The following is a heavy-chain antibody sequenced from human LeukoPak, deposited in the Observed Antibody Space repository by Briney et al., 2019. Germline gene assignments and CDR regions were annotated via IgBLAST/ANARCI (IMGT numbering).Heavy chain of an antibody. V-gene: IGHV1-2*02. D-gene: IGHD1-26*01. CDR1: GYTFTGYF. Sequence: ASVKVSCKTSGYTFTGYFMHWVRQAPGQGLEWLGWINPDSGVTKYAQKFQGRVTMTRDTSISTAYMELSRLRSDDTAVYYCASRELSYWGQGTLVTVSS. J-gene: IGHJ4*02. CDR3: ASRELSY. CDR2: INPDSGVT.